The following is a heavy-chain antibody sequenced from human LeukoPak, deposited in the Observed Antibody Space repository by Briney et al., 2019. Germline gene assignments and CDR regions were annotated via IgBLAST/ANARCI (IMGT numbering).Heavy chain of an antibody. CDR2: IKHNGDEL. J-gene: IGHJ4*02. Sequence: GGSLRLSCAASGFTFSSHWMTWVRQAPGKGLEWVANIKHNGDELNYVDSVEDRFTISRDNAKNSLYLHMTDLRAEDTAVYYCARELRTFDSWGQGTLVTVSS. CDR1: GFTFSSHW. CDR3: ARELRTFDS. V-gene: IGHV3-7*01. D-gene: IGHD3-16*01.